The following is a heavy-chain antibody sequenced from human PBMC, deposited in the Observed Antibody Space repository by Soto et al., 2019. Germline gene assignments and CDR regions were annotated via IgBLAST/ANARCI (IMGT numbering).Heavy chain of an antibody. D-gene: IGHD3-22*01. CDR3: ARDPSDYYDSSDHFDY. J-gene: IGHJ4*02. CDR1: GYTFSNYG. Sequence: ASVKVSCKTSGYTFSNYGISWVRQAPGQGLEWVGWVNVNDGRTNYAQNLQDRVTVSTDTSTSTAFMELRSLRAEDTAVYYCARDPSDYYDSSDHFDYWGQGTLVTVSS. CDR2: VNVNDGRT. V-gene: IGHV1-18*01.